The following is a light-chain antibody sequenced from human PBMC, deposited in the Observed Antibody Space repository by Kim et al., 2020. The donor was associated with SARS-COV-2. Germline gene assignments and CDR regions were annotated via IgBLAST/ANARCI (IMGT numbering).Light chain of an antibody. J-gene: IGLJ1*01. Sequence: SYELTQPPSVSVSPGQTASITCSGDKLGDKYVSWYQQKPGQSPVLLIYQYNTRPSGIPERFSGSNSESSATLTISGTQAMDEADYYCQAWDSGSYVFATG. V-gene: IGLV3-1*01. CDR1: KLGDKY. CDR2: QYN. CDR3: QAWDSGSYV.